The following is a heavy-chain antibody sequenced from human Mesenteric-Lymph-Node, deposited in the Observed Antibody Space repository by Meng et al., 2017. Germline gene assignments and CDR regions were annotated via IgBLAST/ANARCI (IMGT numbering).Heavy chain of an antibody. CDR1: GFTFSTYW. V-gene: IGHV3-74*03. J-gene: IGHJ6*02. Sequence: GGSLRLSCAASGFTFSTYWMHWVRQAPGKGLVWVSRFDNDGGNTKYADSVKGRFTILRDNAKSTLYLQMNSLRAEDTAVYYCARGRYYGLDVWGQGTTVTVSS. CDR3: ARGRYYGLDV. CDR2: FDNDGGNT.